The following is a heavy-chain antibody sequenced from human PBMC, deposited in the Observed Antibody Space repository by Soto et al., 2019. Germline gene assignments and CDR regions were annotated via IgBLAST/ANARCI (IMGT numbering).Heavy chain of an antibody. CDR3: ARSRGGIAPNFTSGGFDI. J-gene: IGHJ3*02. CDR1: GGSISNSY. D-gene: IGHD6-13*01. V-gene: IGHV4-59*01. Sequence: SETLSLTCTVSGGSISNSYYNWLRQPPGKGLEWIGYIYYTGSTNYNTSLKSRLTILVDTSKRQFSLKLSSVTAADTAVYYCARSRGGIAPNFTSGGFDIWPQGTMIIVSS. CDR2: IYYTGST.